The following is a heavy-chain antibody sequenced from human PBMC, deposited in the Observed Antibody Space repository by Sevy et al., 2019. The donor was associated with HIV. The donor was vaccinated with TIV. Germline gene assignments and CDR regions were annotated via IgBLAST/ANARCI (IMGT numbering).Heavy chain of an antibody. Sequence: GGSLRLSCAAPGFTFSSYWMHWVRQAPGKGLVWVSRINSDGSSTSYADSVKGRFTISRDNAKNTLYLQMNSLRVEDTAVYYCARDSVVAATYYGMDVWGQGTTVTVSS. CDR3: ARDSVVAATYYGMDV. D-gene: IGHD2-15*01. CDR1: GFTFSSYW. CDR2: INSDGSST. V-gene: IGHV3-74*01. J-gene: IGHJ6*02.